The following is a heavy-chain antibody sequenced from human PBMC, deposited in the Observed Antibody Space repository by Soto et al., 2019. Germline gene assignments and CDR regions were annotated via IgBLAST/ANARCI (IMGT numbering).Heavy chain of an antibody. CDR3: VKAIRPMVRYFDWLSSRRYWFDP. CDR2: ISSNGGST. V-gene: IGHV3-64D*06. J-gene: IGHJ5*02. Sequence: EVQLVESGGGLVQPGGSLRLSCSASGFTFSSYAMHWVRQAPGKGLEYVSAISSNGGSTYYADSVKGRFTISRDNSKNTLYLQMSSLRAEDTAVYYCVKAIRPMVRYFDWLSSRRYWFDPWGQGTLVTVSS. D-gene: IGHD3-9*01. CDR1: GFTFSSYA.